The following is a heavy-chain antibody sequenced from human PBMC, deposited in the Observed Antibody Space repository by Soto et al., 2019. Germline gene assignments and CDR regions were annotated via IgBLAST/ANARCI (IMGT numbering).Heavy chain of an antibody. CDR3: ARDSKRSGYYYYYYGMDV. CDR2: IYYSGST. V-gene: IGHV4-59*01. CDR1: GGSISSYY. Sequence: PSETLSLTCTVSGGSISSYYWSSIRQPPGKGLEWIGYIYYSGSTNYNPSLKSRVTISVDTSKNQFSLKMSSVTAADTAVYYCARDSKRSGYYYYYYGMDVWGQGTTVTVS. J-gene: IGHJ6*02. D-gene: IGHD3-10*01.